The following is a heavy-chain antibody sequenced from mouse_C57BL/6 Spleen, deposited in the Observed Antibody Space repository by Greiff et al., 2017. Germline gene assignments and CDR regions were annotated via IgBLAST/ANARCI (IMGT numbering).Heavy chain of an antibody. J-gene: IGHJ3*01. CDR2: ISYDGSN. Sequence: EVQVVESGPGLVKPSQSLSLTCSVTGSSITSGYYWNWIRQFPGNKLEWMSYISYDGSNKYNPSLKNRIAITRDTSKNQLFLKLNSVTTEDTATYDCASIYYDPDWFAYWGQGTLVTVSA. V-gene: IGHV3-6*01. D-gene: IGHD2-4*01. CDR1: GSSITSGYY. CDR3: ASIYYDPDWFAY.